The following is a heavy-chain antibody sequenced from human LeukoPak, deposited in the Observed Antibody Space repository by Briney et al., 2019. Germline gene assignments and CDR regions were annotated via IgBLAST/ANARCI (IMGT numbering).Heavy chain of an antibody. CDR1: GYTFTSYA. Sequence: ASVKVSCKASGYTFTSYAMNWVRQAPGQGLEWMGWINTNTGNPTYAHGFTGRFVFSLDTSVSTAYLQISSLKAEDTAVYYCAREGRKYSYWFINWFDPWGQGTLVTVSS. D-gene: IGHD5-18*01. V-gene: IGHV7-4-1*02. CDR3: AREGRKYSYWFINWFDP. J-gene: IGHJ5*02. CDR2: INTNTGNP.